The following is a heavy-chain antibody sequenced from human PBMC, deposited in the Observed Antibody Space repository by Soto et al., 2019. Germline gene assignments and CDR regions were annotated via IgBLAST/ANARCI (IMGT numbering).Heavy chain of an antibody. Sequence: QVQLQESGPGLVKPSETLSLTCTVSGGSISSYYWSWIRQPPGKGLEWIGYIYYSGSTNYNPSLKSRVTISVDTSKNQFSLKLSSVTAADTAVYYCTRQQWLVLNAFDIWGQGTMVTVSS. V-gene: IGHV4-59*01. J-gene: IGHJ3*02. D-gene: IGHD6-19*01. CDR3: TRQQWLVLNAFDI. CDR1: GGSISSYY. CDR2: IYYSGST.